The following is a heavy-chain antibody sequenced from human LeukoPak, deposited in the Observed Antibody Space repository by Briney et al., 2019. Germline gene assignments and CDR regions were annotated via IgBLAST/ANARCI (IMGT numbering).Heavy chain of an antibody. CDR3: ARVRGLEFLPVY. D-gene: IGHD3-3*01. J-gene: IGHJ4*02. CDR2: IIPIFGTA. V-gene: IGHV1-69*13. Sequence: SVKVSCKASGYTFTGYYMYWVRQAPGQGLEWMGGIIPIFGTANYAQKFQGRVTITADESTSTAYMELSSLRSEDTAVYYCARVRGLEFLPVYWGQGTLVTVSS. CDR1: GYTFTGYY.